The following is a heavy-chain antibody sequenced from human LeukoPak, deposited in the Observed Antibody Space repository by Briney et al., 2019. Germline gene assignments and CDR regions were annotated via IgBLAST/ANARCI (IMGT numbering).Heavy chain of an antibody. CDR1: GFTLSSYA. Sequence: GGSLRLSCAASGFTLSSYAMSWVRQAPGKGLEWVSAISGSGGSTYYAESVRGRFTITRDNSKNTLYLQMNSLRAEDTAVYFCAKAWYGAYIDDYWGQGTLVTVSS. D-gene: IGHD4-17*01. J-gene: IGHJ4*02. V-gene: IGHV3-23*01. CDR3: AKAWYGAYIDDY. CDR2: ISGSGGST.